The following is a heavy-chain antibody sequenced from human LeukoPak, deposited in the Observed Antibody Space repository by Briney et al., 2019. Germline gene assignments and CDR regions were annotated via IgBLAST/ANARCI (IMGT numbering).Heavy chain of an antibody. CDR1: GYTFTGYY. CDR2: INPNGGGT. V-gene: IGHV1-2*02. J-gene: IGHJ4*02. Sequence: SSVKVSCKASGYTFTGYYMHWVRQAPGQGLEWMGWINPNGGGTNYAQKFQGRVTMTRDTSISTAYMELSRLRSEDTAVYYCAREFFYSIGTKSNRVDYWGQGTLVTVSS. D-gene: IGHD1-14*01. CDR3: AREFFYSIGTKSNRVDY.